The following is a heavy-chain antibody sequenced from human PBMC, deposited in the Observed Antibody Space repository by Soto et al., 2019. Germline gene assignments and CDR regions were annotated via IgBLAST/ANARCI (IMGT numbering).Heavy chain of an antibody. J-gene: IGHJ4*02. Sequence: GGSLRLSCEASGFTFSSYAMGWVRQAPVKGLEWLSAITGSGGDIFSVDSVKGRFTISRDNSRNTVYLQMNSLRAEDTAIYYCAKLGSSTWSPHYYFDYWGQGTLVTVSS. CDR2: ITGSGGDI. CDR1: GFTFSSYA. CDR3: AKLGSSTWSPHYYFDY. D-gene: IGHD6-13*01. V-gene: IGHV3-23*01.